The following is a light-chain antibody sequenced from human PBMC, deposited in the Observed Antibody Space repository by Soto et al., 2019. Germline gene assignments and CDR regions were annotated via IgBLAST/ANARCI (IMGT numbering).Light chain of an antibody. CDR2: GAS. J-gene: IGKJ2*01. CDR1: QTVSSN. CDR3: HQYNNWPPYT. Sequence: EILMTQSPATLSVSPGERATLSCRASQTVSSNLAWYQQKPGQAPRLLLYGASTRATGIPARFSGSGSATEFTLTFSSLQSEDFAVYYCHQYNNWPPYTFGQGTKLEIK. V-gene: IGKV3-15*01.